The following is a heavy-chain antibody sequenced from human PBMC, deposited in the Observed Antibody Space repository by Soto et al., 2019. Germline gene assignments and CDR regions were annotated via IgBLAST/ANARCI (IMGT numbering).Heavy chain of an antibody. J-gene: IGHJ4*02. Sequence: GGSLRLSCAASGFTFSSYAMSWVRQAPGKGPEWVSAISGSGGSTYYADSVKGRFTISRDNSKNTLYLQMNSLRAEDTAVYYCAKDDDYVWGSYRPPPPLDYWGQGTLVTVSS. V-gene: IGHV3-23*01. D-gene: IGHD3-16*02. CDR1: GFTFSSYA. CDR2: ISGSGGST. CDR3: AKDDDYVWGSYRPPPPLDY.